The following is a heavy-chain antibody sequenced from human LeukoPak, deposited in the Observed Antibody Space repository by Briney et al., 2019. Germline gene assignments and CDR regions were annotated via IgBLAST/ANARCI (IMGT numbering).Heavy chain of an antibody. CDR3: AKDLHLAGPLGELSVTDV. CDR1: GFVFSSYA. J-gene: IGHJ6*02. Sequence: PGGSLRLSCAASGFVFSSYAMSWARQAPGKGLEWVSAISGSGGSTYYADSVKGRFTISRDNSKHTLYLQITSLTAEDTAVYYCAKDLHLAGPLGELSVTDVWGQGTTVTVSS. CDR2: ISGSGGST. D-gene: IGHD3-16*02. V-gene: IGHV3-23*01.